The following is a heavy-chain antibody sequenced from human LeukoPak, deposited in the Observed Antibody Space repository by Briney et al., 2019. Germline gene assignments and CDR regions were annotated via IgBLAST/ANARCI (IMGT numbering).Heavy chain of an antibody. J-gene: IGHJ4*02. Sequence: ASVKVSCKASGYTFTGYYMHWVRQAPGQGLEWMGIINLSGGSTSYAQKFQGRVTMTRDTSTSTVYTELSSLRSEDTAVYYCARWTTVMYYFDYWGQGTLVTVSS. CDR2: INLSGGST. D-gene: IGHD4-11*01. CDR1: GYTFTGYY. V-gene: IGHV1-46*03. CDR3: ARWTTVMYYFDY.